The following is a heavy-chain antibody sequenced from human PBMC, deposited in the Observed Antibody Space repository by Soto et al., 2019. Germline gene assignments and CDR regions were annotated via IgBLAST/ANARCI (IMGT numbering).Heavy chain of an antibody. CDR2: INPNSGGT. Sequence: QVQLVQSGAEVKKPGASVKVSCKASGYTFTGYYMHWVRQAPGQGLEWMGWINPNSGGTNYEQKYQGWVTITRDTSISTAYMELSRLRSDDTAVYYCARDQTRYYDFWSGQTWFDPWGQGTLVTVSS. J-gene: IGHJ5*02. CDR3: ARDQTRYYDFWSGQTWFDP. CDR1: GYTFTGYY. V-gene: IGHV1-2*04. D-gene: IGHD3-3*01.